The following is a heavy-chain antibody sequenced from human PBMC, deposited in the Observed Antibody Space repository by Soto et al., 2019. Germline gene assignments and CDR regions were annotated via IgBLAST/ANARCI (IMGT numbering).Heavy chain of an antibody. Sequence: PSETLSLTCAIYGGSFSGYYWGWIRQPPGKGLEWIGEINHSGSTSYNPSLKSRVTISVDTSKNQFSLKLSSVTVADTAVYYCARVGSSWFGSIWVQGTLVTVSS. CDR3: ARVGSSWFGSI. D-gene: IGHD6-13*01. CDR2: INHSGST. V-gene: IGHV4-34*01. CDR1: GGSFSGYY. J-gene: IGHJ4*02.